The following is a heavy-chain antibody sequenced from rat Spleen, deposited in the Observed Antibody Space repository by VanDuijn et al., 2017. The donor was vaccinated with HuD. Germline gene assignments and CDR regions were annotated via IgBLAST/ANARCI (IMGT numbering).Heavy chain of an antibody. Sequence: QVQLKESGPGLVQPSQTLSLTCTVSGLSLTSNSVSWIRQPPGKGLEWMGVIWSNGGTGYNSAIKSRLSISRETSKSKVFLKMTSLQTEDTAMYFCARMNGYNWDYVMDAWGQGASVTVSS. CDR2: IWSNGGT. D-gene: IGHD1-9*01. V-gene: IGHV2-47*01. J-gene: IGHJ4*01. CDR1: GLSLTSNS. CDR3: ARMNGYNWDYVMDA.